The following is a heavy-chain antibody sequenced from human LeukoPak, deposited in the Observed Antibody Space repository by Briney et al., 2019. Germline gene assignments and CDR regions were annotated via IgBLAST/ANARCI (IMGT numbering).Heavy chain of an antibody. J-gene: IGHJ6*03. V-gene: IGHV3-53*01. D-gene: IGHD1-26*01. CDR1: GFSVSSNY. CDR2: MYSGGST. CDR3: ARDGYSGSYYRLYYFFMDV. Sequence: GGSLRLSCAASGFSVSSNYLSWVRQAPGKGLEWVSVMYSGGSTFYADSVKGRFTISRDNSENTLYLQMNSLRGEDTAVYYCARDGYSGSYYRLYYFFMDVWGKGTTVTVSS.